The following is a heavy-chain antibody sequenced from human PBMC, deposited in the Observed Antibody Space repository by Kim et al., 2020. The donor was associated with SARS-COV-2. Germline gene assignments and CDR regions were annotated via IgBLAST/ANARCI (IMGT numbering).Heavy chain of an antibody. V-gene: IGHV3-30*04. CDR1: GFTFSSYA. CDR3: ARCQGDDILTGYYTNGM. CDR2: ISYDGSNK. D-gene: IGHD3-9*01. J-gene: IGHJ6*01. Sequence: GGSLRLSCAASGFTFSSYAMHWVRQAPGKGLEWVAVISYDGSNKYYADSVKGRFTISRDNSKNTLYLQMNSLRAEDTAGYYCARCQGDDILTGYYTNGM.